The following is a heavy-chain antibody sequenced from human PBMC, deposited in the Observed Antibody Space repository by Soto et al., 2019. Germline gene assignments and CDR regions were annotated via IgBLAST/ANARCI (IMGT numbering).Heavy chain of an antibody. CDR2: LNPNTGHP. CDR3: ARRAETNGWNGFGADKYYFNF. V-gene: IGHV1-8*01. D-gene: IGHD1-1*01. Sequence: ASVKVSCKASGYTFTSYDIYWVRQATGQGLGWRGWLNPNTGHPAYAQKFQGRISVTSDTSINTVHMELRSLRSEDTAVYYCARRAETNGWNGFGADKYYFNFWGQGTLVTVSS. J-gene: IGHJ4*02. CDR1: GYTFTSYD.